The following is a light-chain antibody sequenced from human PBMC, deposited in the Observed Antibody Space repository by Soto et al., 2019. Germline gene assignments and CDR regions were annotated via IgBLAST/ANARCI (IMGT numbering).Light chain of an antibody. J-gene: IGLJ3*02. CDR1: SSDVGGYNY. CDR3: KSYTGINNWV. Sequence: QSALTQPPSASGSPRQTVTISRTGTSSDVGGYNYVSWYQQHPGKAPKVMIYEVNKRPSGVPDRFSGSKAGNTASLTVSGLQAEDEADYYCKSYTGINNWVFGGGTKVTVL. V-gene: IGLV2-8*01. CDR2: EVN.